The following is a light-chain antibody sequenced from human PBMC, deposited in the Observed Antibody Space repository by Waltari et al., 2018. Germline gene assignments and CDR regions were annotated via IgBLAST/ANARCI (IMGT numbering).Light chain of an antibody. CDR1: SLRTFY. CDR3: SCRDSSGNVL. CDR2: IKD. J-gene: IGLJ2*01. V-gene: IGLV3-19*01. Sequence: SSELTQDPAVSVALGHTVRLTCQGDSLRTFYASWYQQKPGQAPVLAIYIKDTRPSGIPDRFSGSSSGNTASLTITGAQAEDEADYYCSCRDSSGNVLFGGGTKLTVL.